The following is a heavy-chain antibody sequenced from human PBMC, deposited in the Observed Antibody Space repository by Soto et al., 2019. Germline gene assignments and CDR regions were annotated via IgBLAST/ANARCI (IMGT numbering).Heavy chain of an antibody. CDR1: GGSISSSSYY. D-gene: IGHD3-9*01. CDR2: IYYSGST. J-gene: IGHJ4*02. CDR3: VRFWPPPDYFMLPGYSDAFHY. Sequence: SETLSLTCTVSGGSISSSSYYWGWIRQPPGKGLEWIGSIYYSGSTYYNPSLKSRVTISVDTSKNQFSLKLSSVTAAADTAVYYCVRFWPPPDYFMLPGYSDAFHYWGRGILVTVST. V-gene: IGHV4-39*01.